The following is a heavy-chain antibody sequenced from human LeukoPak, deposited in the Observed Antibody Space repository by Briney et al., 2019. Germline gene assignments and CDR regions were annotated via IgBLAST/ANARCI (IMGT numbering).Heavy chain of an antibody. CDR3: AKDPSPYSSGWSGPSSWFDP. CDR2: ISWHSGSI. D-gene: IGHD6-19*01. J-gene: IGHJ5*02. Sequence: GGSLRLSRAASGFTFDDYAMHWVRQAPGKGLEWVSGISWHSGSIGYADSVKGRFTISRDNAKNSLYLQMNSLRADDTALYYCAKDPSPYSSGWSGPSSWFDPWGQGTLVTVSS. V-gene: IGHV3-9*01. CDR1: GFTFDDYA.